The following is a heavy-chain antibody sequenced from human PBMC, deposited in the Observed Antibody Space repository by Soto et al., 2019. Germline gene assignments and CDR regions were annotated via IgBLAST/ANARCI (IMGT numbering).Heavy chain of an antibody. D-gene: IGHD4-17*01. CDR2: ISAYNGDT. CDR3: ARDPPFSGILRGTPLMDV. V-gene: IGHV1-18*04. J-gene: IGHJ6*02. Sequence: ASVKVSCKASGYSFTTHGISCVRRAPGHGLEWMGWISAYNGDTHYVQRFQGRLTMTTDTSTSTAYMELRSLTSDDTAAYYCARDPPFSGILRGTPLMDVWGQGTTVTVSS. CDR1: GYSFTTHG.